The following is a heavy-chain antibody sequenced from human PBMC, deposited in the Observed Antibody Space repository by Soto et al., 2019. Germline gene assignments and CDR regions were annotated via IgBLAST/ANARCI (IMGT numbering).Heavy chain of an antibody. J-gene: IGHJ4*02. D-gene: IGHD4-17*01. CDR1: GFTFSSYG. Sequence: QVQLVESGGGVVQPGRSLRLSCAASGFTFSSYGMHWVRQAPGKGLEWVAVIWYDGSNKYYADSVKGRFTISRDNSKNTPYLQMNSLGADDTAVYYCARDSHDYGDHAHFDYWGQGTLVTVSS. CDR3: ARDSHDYGDHAHFDY. V-gene: IGHV3-33*01. CDR2: IWYDGSNK.